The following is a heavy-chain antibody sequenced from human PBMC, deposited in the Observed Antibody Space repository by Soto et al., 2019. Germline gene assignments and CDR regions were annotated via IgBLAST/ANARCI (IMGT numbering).Heavy chain of an antibody. CDR3: ACNYYGSGSYMPY. CDR2: ISYDGSNK. V-gene: IGHV3-30-3*01. D-gene: IGHD3-10*01. J-gene: IGHJ4*02. Sequence: QVQLVESGGGVVQPGRSLRRSCAGSGFTFSSYAMHWVRQSPGKWLEWVAVISYDGSNKYYADSVKGRFTISRDNPKNTLYLQMNSLSDEDTAVYYCACNYYGSGSYMPYWGQGTLVTVS. CDR1: GFTFSSYA.